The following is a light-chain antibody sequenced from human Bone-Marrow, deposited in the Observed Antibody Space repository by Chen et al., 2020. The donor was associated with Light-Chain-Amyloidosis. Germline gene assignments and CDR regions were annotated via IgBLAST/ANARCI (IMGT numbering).Light chain of an antibody. Sequence: NFMLTQPHSVSESPVKTVIISCTRSSGSIATNYVQWYQQRPGSSPTTVIYEDDQRPSGVPDRFSGYIDRSSNSASITISGLKTEDEADYYCQSYQGSSQGVFGGGTKLTVL. CDR2: EDD. J-gene: IGLJ3*02. V-gene: IGLV6-57*01. CDR1: SGSIATNY. CDR3: QSYQGSSQGV.